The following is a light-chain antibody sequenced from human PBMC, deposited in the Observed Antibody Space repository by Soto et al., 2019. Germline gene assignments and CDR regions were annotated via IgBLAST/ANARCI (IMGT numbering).Light chain of an antibody. CDR1: SSEVGVYKY. J-gene: IGLJ1*01. CDR2: DVI. CDR3: CSYAGDYTFV. Sequence: QSALIQPRSVSGSPGQSVTISCTGTSSEVGVYKYVSWYRQHPGKAPKLMIYDVITRPSGVPDRFSGSKSGNTASLTISGLQAEDEADYYCCSYAGDYTFVFGSGTELTVL. V-gene: IGLV2-11*01.